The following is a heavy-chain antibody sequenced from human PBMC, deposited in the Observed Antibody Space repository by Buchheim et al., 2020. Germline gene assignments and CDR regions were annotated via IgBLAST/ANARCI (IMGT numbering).Heavy chain of an antibody. Sequence: QMQLQESGPGLVKPSQTLALTCTVSGDSISSGGYHWSWIRQQPGKGLEWIGNINYDWSTSYSPSLKGRITMSPDTSKNQFSLGLTSVTAADTAVYYCATYRAGAGGQGSWGQGTL. D-gene: IGHD6-13*01. V-gene: IGHV4-31*03. CDR3: ATYRAGAGGQGS. CDR1: GDSISSGGYH. CDR2: INYDWST. J-gene: IGHJ5*02.